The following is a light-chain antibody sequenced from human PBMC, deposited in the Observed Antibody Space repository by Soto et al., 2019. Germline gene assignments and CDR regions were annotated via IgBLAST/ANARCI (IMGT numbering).Light chain of an antibody. CDR1: QSVSSSY. Sequence: IVLTQSPGTLSLSPVDRATLSCRASQSVSSSYVACYQQKPRQAPRLLIYGASSRATGIPDRFSGSGSGTDFTLTISILEPEDVAVYYCQQYGSSPTFGGGTKVDIK. V-gene: IGKV3-20*01. J-gene: IGKJ4*01. CDR3: QQYGSSPT. CDR2: GAS.